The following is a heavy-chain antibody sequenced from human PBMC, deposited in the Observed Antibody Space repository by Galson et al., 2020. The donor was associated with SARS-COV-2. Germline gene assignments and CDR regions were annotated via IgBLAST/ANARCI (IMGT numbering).Heavy chain of an antibody. CDR1: GGSISSYY. Sequence: SETLSLTCTVSGGSISSYYWSWIRQPPGKGLEWIGYIYYSGSTNYNPSLKSRVTISVDTSKNQFSLKLSSVTAADTAVYYCVRASVWFGGDAFDIWGQGTMVTVSS. J-gene: IGHJ3*02. V-gene: IGHV4-59*01. CDR3: VRASVWFGGDAFDI. D-gene: IGHD3-10*01. CDR2: IYYSGST.